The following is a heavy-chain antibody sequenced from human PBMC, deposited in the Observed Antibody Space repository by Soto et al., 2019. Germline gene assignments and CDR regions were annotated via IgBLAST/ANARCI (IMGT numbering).Heavy chain of an antibody. V-gene: IGHV4-4*02. J-gene: IGHJ6*02. CDR3: ARDNRDGKTFWYYYGMDV. D-gene: IGHD1-1*01. CDR1: GGSISSSNW. Sequence: KPSETLSLTCAVSGGSISSSNWWSWVRQPPGKGLEWIGEIYHSGSTNYNPSLKSRVTISVDKSKNQFSLKLSSVTAADTAVYYCARDNRDGKTFWYYYGMDVWGQGTTVTVSS. CDR2: IYHSGST.